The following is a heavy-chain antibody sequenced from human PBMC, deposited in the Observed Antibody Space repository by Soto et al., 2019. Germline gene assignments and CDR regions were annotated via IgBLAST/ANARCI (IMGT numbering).Heavy chain of an antibody. CDR2: IYWADDK. CDR1: GFSLTTTGVG. V-gene: IGHV2-5*02. CDR3: AHRAVLCSGGTCYSHPFDF. Sequence: QITLKESGPTLGKPTQTLTLTCTFAGFSLTTTGVGVGWIRQPPVKALEWLAIIYWADDKRYSPSLKSRLTSTNDTSKDQVVLTLTNMDPVDTATYFGAHRAVLCSGGTCYSHPFDFWGQGTLVTVSS. D-gene: IGHD2-15*01. J-gene: IGHJ4*02.